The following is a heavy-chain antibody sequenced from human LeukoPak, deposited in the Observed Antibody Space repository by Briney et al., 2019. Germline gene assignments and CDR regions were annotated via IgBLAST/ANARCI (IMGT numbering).Heavy chain of an antibody. CDR3: AREYYTTNFDY. CDR1: GFAFISYS. V-gene: IGHV3-48*01. J-gene: IGHJ4*02. D-gene: IGHD1-26*01. Sequence: GGSLTLSYAASGFAFISYSMNWVRQAPGKGLEWVSYISSSSSTIYYADSVKGRFTISRDNAKNSLYLRMNSLRAEDTAVYYCAREYYTTNFDYWGQGTLVTVSS. CDR2: ISSSSSTI.